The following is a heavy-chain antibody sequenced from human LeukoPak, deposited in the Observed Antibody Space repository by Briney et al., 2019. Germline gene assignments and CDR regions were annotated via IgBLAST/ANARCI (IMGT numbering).Heavy chain of an antibody. D-gene: IGHD2-15*01. Sequence: SQTLSLTCAISGDSVSSNSAAWNWIRQSPSRGLEWLGRTYYRSKWYNDYAVSVKSRITINPDTSKNQFSLQLNSVTPEDTAVYYCARGSLTAGVLLDYYMDVWGKGTTVTISS. CDR2: TYYRSKWYN. V-gene: IGHV6-1*01. CDR3: ARGSLTAGVLLDYYMDV. CDR1: GDSVSSNSAA. J-gene: IGHJ6*03.